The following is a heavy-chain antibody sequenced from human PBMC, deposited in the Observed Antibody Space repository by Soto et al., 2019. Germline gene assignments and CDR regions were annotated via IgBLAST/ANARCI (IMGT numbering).Heavy chain of an antibody. CDR1: GFDFSSHG. J-gene: IGHJ6*02. Sequence: QVQLVESGGGVVQSGGSLRLSCLASGFDFSSHGMYWVRQAPGRGLEWVALISYEGSHKFYVDSLKGRFTISRDNSKHTLYLHMRSLRPEDTALYYCAKDFELPDGDYYHYGMDVWGQGTTVSVSS. V-gene: IGHV3-30*18. CDR3: AKDFELPDGDYYHYGMDV. D-gene: IGHD1-7*01. CDR2: ISYEGSHK.